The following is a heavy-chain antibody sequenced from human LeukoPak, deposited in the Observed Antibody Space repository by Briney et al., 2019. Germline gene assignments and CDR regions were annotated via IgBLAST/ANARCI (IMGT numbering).Heavy chain of an antibody. V-gene: IGHV4-34*01. D-gene: IGHD2-2*01. CDR2: INHSGST. CDR1: GGSFSGYY. CDR3: PRGAYCSSTSCHGFFDY. Sequence: SETLSLTCAVYGGSFSGYYWSWIRQPPGKGLEWIGEINHSGSTNYNPSLKSRVTISVDTSKNQFSLKLSSVTAADTAVYYCPRGAYCSSTSCHGFFDYWGQGTLVTVSS. J-gene: IGHJ4*02.